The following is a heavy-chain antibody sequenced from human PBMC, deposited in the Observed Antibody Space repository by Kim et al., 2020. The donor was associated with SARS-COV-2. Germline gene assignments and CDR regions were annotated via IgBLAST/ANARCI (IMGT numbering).Heavy chain of an antibody. V-gene: IGHV1-69*04. CDR2: IIPILGIA. Sequence: SVKVSCKASGGTFSSYAISWVRQAPGQGLEWMGRIIPILGIANYAQKFQGRVTITADKSTSTAYMELSSLRSEDTAVYYCASTNIAVAGTSGALDIWGQGTMVTVSS. J-gene: IGHJ3*02. D-gene: IGHD6-19*01. CDR1: GGTFSSYA. CDR3: ASTNIAVAGTSGALDI.